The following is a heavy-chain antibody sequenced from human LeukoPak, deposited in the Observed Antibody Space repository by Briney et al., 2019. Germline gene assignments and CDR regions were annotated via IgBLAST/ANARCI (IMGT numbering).Heavy chain of an antibody. Sequence: GGSLRLSCAASGFTFDDYAMHWVRQAPGKGLEWVSLISWDGGSTYYADSVKGRFTISRDNGKNSLYLQMNSLRAEDTALYYCAKDIAPRGVITIYYYYYGMDVWGKGTTVTVSS. CDR1: GFTFDDYA. CDR3: AKDIAPRGVITIYYYYYGMDV. D-gene: IGHD3-10*01. V-gene: IGHV3-43D*04. J-gene: IGHJ6*04. CDR2: ISWDGGST.